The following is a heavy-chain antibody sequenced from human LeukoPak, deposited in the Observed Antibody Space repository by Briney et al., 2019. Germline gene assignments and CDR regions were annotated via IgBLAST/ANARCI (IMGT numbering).Heavy chain of an antibody. V-gene: IGHV3-23*01. Sequence: GGSLRLSCVASGFTFSSYAMSWVRQAPGKGLEWVSAISGSGGSTYYADSVKGRFTISRDNSKNTLYLQMNSLRAEDTAVYYCAKMSSSWTYYYGMDVWGQGTTVTVSS. CDR1: GFTFSSYA. CDR3: AKMSSSWTYYYGMDV. D-gene: IGHD6-13*01. CDR2: ISGSGGST. J-gene: IGHJ6*02.